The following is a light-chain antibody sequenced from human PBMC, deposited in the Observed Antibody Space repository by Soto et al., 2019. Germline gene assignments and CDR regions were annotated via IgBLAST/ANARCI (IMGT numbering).Light chain of an antibody. CDR2: GAS. J-gene: IGKJ5*01. Sequence: EIVLTQSPATLSLSPGERATLSCRASQSVKTFLVWYQQKPGQAPRLFIYGASTRATAIPPRFSGSGSGTEFTLTISSLQSEDFAVYYCQQYDNWPITFGQGTRLEIK. CDR3: QQYDNWPIT. V-gene: IGKV3-15*01. CDR1: QSVKTF.